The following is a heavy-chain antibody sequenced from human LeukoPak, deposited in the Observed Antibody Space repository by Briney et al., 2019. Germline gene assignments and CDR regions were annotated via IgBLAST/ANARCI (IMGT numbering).Heavy chain of an antibody. CDR1: GGTFSSYA. V-gene: IGHV1-69*13. D-gene: IGHD1-1*01. CDR2: IIPIFGTA. Sequence: SVTVSCTASGGTFSSYAISWVRQAPGQGLEWMGGIIPIFGTANYAQKFQGRVTITADESTSTAYMELSSLRSEDTAVYYCARPTELERFYGMDAWGQGTTVTVSS. J-gene: IGHJ6*02. CDR3: ARPTELERFYGMDA.